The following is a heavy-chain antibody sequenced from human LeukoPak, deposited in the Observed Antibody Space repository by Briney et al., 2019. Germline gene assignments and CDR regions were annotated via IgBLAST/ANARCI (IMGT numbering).Heavy chain of an antibody. CDR1: GFTFGDYG. CDR3: AKAVPATNYFDL. V-gene: IGHV3-9*01. Sequence: TGGSLRLSCAASGFTFGDYGMHWVRQFPGKGLEWVSDISWNSVKKRYAGPVRGRFTIFRDNAKNSLYLEMSSLKPDDTALYLCAKAVPATNYFDLWGQGTLVTVSS. D-gene: IGHD4/OR15-4a*01. J-gene: IGHJ4*02. CDR2: ISWNSVKK.